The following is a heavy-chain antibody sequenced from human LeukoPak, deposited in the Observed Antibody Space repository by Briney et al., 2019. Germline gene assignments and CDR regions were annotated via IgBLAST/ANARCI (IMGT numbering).Heavy chain of an antibody. CDR1: GFTFNTYT. V-gene: IGHV3-30*04. CDR3: ASHHRIAVVGSEYFQH. Sequence: PGGSLRLSCTASGFTFNTYTMNWVRQAPGKGLEWGAVIPYDGSYKYYADSVKGRFTISRDNSKNTLYLQMNSLRVEDTAVYYCASHHRIAVVGSEYFQHWGQGTLVTVSS. D-gene: IGHD6-19*01. CDR2: IPYDGSYK. J-gene: IGHJ1*01.